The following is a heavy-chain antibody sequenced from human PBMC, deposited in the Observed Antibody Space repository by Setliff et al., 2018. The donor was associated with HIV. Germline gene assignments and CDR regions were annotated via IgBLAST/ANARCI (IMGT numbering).Heavy chain of an antibody. J-gene: IGHJ4*02. CDR1: GGSISTYY. V-gene: IGHV4-59*08. Sequence: SETLSLTCTVSGGSISTYYWSWIRQPPGKGLEWIGYVYYSGATNYNPSLKSRVTISVDTSKNQFSLKLSSVTAADTAVYYCARRWSYYYDLFDYWGQGTLVTVSS. CDR3: ARRWSYYYDLFDY. CDR2: VYYSGAT. D-gene: IGHD3-22*01.